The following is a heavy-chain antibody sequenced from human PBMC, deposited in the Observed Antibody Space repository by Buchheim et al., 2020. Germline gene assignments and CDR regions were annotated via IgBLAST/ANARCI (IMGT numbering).Heavy chain of an antibody. Sequence: QVQLVESGGGVVQPGRSLRLSCAASGFSFSSYGMHWVRQAPGKGLEWVALISYDGSNKYYADSVKGRFTISRDNSKHTLYVQMNSLRAEDTAVYYCAKEVGVVAAATNDYDHYGIDVWGQGTT. D-gene: IGHD6-25*01. CDR3: AKEVGVVAAATNDYDHYGIDV. V-gene: IGHV3-30*18. CDR1: GFSFSSYG. J-gene: IGHJ6*02. CDR2: ISYDGSNK.